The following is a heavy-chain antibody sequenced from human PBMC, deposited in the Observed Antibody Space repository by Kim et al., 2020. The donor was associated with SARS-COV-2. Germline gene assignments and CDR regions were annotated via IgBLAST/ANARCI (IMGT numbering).Heavy chain of an antibody. J-gene: IGHJ5*02. CDR3: ARGKGYYYGASGYYFDP. CDR2: MSYSGST. Sequence: SETLSLTCTVSGGSIISDDYYCSWIRQYPGRGLEWIGYMSYSGSTSYNPSLKSRVSISVDTSKNQFSLKMTSMTAADTAVYYCARGKGYYYGASGYYFDP. V-gene: IGHV4-31*03. D-gene: IGHD3-22*01. CDR1: GGSIISDDYY.